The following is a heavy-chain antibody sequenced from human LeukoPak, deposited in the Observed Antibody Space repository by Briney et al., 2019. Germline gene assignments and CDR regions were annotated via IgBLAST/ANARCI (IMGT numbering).Heavy chain of an antibody. CDR2: IYSGGST. CDR3: AKESRGGYSYGHGAFDI. CDR1: GFTVSSNY. Sequence: GGSLRLSCAASGFTVSSNYMSWVRQAPGKGLEWVSVIYSGGSTYYADSVKGRFTISRDNSKNTLYLQMNSLRAEDTAVYYCAKESRGGYSYGHGAFDIWGQGTMVTVSS. D-gene: IGHD5-18*01. V-gene: IGHV3-53*01. J-gene: IGHJ3*02.